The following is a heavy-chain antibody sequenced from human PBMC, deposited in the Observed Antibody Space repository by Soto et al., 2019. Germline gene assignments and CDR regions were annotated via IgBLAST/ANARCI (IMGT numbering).Heavy chain of an antibody. Sequence: ASVKVSCKASGYTFTSSGISWVRQAPGQGLEWMGWISAYNGNTNYAQKLQGRVTMTTDTSTSTAYMELRSLRAEDTAVYYCARVGPYDSGSYMLRYNWFDPWGQGTLVTVSS. CDR3: ARVGPYDSGSYMLRYNWFDP. D-gene: IGHD3-10*01. CDR1: GYTFTSSG. CDR2: ISAYNGNT. J-gene: IGHJ5*02. V-gene: IGHV1-18*01.